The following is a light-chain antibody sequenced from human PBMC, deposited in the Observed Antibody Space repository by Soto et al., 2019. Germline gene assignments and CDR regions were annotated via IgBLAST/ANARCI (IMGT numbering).Light chain of an antibody. CDR1: ESISSW. Sequence: DLQMTQSPSTLSGAVGDRLTITCRASESISSWLAWYQQKPGKAPKLLIYKASNLESGVPPRFSGSGSGTEFTLTISSLQPDDSATYYCQQYNRASWTYGHGTKVEIK. J-gene: IGKJ1*01. V-gene: IGKV1-5*03. CDR2: KAS. CDR3: QQYNRASWT.